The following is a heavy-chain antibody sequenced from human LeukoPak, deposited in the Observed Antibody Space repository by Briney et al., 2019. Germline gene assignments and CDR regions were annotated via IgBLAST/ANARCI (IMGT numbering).Heavy chain of an antibody. J-gene: IGHJ5*02. Sequence: ASVKVSCKASGYTCTSYDINWVRQATGRGLEWMGWMNPNSGNTGYAQKFQGRVTMTRNTSISTAYMELSSLRSEDTAVYYCARGASKYDFWSGYQPNWFDPWGQGTLVTVSS. CDR1: GYTCTSYD. CDR3: ARGASKYDFWSGYQPNWFDP. V-gene: IGHV1-8*01. CDR2: MNPNSGNT. D-gene: IGHD3-3*01.